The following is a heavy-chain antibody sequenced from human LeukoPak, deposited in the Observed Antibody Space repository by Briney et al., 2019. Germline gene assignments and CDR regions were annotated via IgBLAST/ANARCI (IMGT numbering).Heavy chain of an antibody. CDR1: GCTFTGYY. J-gene: IGHJ5*02. D-gene: IGHD3-22*01. CDR2: INPNSGGT. V-gene: IGHV1-2*06. CDR3: VLRGYYDSSGSLDP. Sequence: ASVKVSCKASGCTFTGYYMHWVRQAPGQGLEWMGRINPNSGGTNYAQKFQGRVTITADESTSTAYMELSSLRSEDTAVYYCVLRGYYDSSGSLDPWGQGTLVTVSS.